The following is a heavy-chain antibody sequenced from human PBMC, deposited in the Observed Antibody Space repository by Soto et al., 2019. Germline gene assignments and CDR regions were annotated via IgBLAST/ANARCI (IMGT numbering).Heavy chain of an antibody. D-gene: IGHD5-18*01. CDR1: GGSISGGNYY. J-gene: IGHJ4*02. CDR3: ARRGGYSYGSPFAY. V-gene: IGHV4-30-4*01. CDR2: VSSGGST. Sequence: LSLTCSVSGGSISGGNYYWTWIRQPPGKALEWIGCVSSGGSTFYTPSLGSRVTISLDTSNNQFSLRVTSVTAADTAIYYCARRGGYSYGSPFAYWGQGSLVTVSS.